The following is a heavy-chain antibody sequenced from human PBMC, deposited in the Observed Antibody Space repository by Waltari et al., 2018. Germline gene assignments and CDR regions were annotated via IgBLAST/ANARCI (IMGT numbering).Heavy chain of an antibody. Sequence: QMQLVQSGPEVKKPGTSVKVSCKASGFTFTSSAVQWVRQARGHRREWIGWIVVGSGNTNYAQKFQDRVTITRDMSTSTAYMELSSLRSEDTAVYYCAADGAAMVRGVRWYYYYGMDVWGQGTTVPVSS. D-gene: IGHD3-10*01. V-gene: IGHV1-58*01. CDR1: GFTFTSSA. J-gene: IGHJ6*02. CDR3: AADGAAMVRGVRWYYYYGMDV. CDR2: IVVGSGNT.